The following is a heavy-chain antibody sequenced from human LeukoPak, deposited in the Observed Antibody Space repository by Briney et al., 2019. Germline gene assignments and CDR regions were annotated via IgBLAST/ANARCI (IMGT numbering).Heavy chain of an antibody. J-gene: IGHJ4*02. CDR3: ARDEWLLGFFDY. CDR2: IIPIFGTA. CDR1: GGTFSSYA. D-gene: IGHD3-3*01. Sequence: WASVKVSCKASGGTFSSYAISWVRQAPGQGLEWMGGIIPIFGTANYAQKFQGRVTITTDESTSTAYMELSSPRSEDTAVYYCARDEWLLGFFDYWGQGTLVTVSS. V-gene: IGHV1-69*05.